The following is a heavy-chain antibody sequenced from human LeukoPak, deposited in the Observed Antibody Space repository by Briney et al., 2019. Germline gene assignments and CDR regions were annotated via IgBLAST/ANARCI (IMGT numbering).Heavy chain of an antibody. CDR3: ARGEYYYDSSGYYY. Sequence: GGSLRLSCAASGFTFSSYGMHWVRQAPGKGLEWVAVIWYDGSNKYYADSVKGRFTISRDNSKNTLYLQMNSLRAEDTAVYYCARGEYYYDSSGYYYWGQGTLVTVSS. CDR2: IWYDGSNK. J-gene: IGHJ4*02. V-gene: IGHV3-33*01. CDR1: GFTFSSYG. D-gene: IGHD3-22*01.